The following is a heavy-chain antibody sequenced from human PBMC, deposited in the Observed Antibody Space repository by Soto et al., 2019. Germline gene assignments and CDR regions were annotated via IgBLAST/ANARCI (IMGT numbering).Heavy chain of an antibody. D-gene: IGHD5-12*01. Sequence: SETLSLTCTVSGGSISSSSYHWGWIRQPPGKGLEWIGSIYYSGTTYYNPSLKSRVTISVDTSKNQFSLKLSSVTAADTAVYYCARSISVATEFWGQGSLVTVSS. J-gene: IGHJ4*02. V-gene: IGHV4-39*01. CDR2: IYYSGTT. CDR1: GGSISSSSYH. CDR3: ARSISVATEF.